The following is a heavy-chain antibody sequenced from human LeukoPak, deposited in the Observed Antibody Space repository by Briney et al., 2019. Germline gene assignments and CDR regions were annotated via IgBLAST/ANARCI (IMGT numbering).Heavy chain of an antibody. CDR3: ARGGRGNYYGSGSYYTLWY. J-gene: IGHJ4*02. CDR1: GFTFSSYW. D-gene: IGHD3-10*01. CDR2: MKQDGSEK. Sequence: GGSLRLSCAASGFTFSSYWMSWVRQAPGKGLEWVANMKQDGSEKYYVDSVKGRFTISRDNAKNSLYLQMNSLRAEDTAVYYCARGGRGNYYGSGSYYTLWYWGQGTLVTVSS. V-gene: IGHV3-7*01.